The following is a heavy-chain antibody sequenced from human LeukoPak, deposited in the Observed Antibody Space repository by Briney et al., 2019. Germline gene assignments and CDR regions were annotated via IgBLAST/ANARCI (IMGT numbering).Heavy chain of an antibody. Sequence: ASVKVSCKASGGTFSSYAISWVRQAPGQGLEWMGWINTNTGNPTYAQGFTGRFVFSLDTSVSTAYLQISSLKAEDTAVYYCARVVVVPAAIGYYYYYGMDVWGQGTTVTVSS. CDR1: GGTFSSYA. D-gene: IGHD2-2*01. CDR3: ARVVVVPAAIGYYYYYGMDV. J-gene: IGHJ6*02. CDR2: INTNTGNP. V-gene: IGHV7-4-1*02.